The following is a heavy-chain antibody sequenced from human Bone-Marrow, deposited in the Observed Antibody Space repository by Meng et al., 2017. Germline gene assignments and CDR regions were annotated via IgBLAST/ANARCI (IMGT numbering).Heavy chain of an antibody. V-gene: IGHV3-15*01. Sequence: GESLKISCAASGFTFSNAWMSWVRQAPGKGLEWVGRIKSKTDGGTTDYAAPVKGRFTISRDDSKNTLYLQMNSLRAEDTAVYYCAMARYYDSSGYYYQYYFDYWGQGTLVTVSS. J-gene: IGHJ4*02. CDR1: GFTFSNAW. CDR3: AMARYYDSSGYYYQYYFDY. D-gene: IGHD3-22*01. CDR2: IKSKTDGGTT.